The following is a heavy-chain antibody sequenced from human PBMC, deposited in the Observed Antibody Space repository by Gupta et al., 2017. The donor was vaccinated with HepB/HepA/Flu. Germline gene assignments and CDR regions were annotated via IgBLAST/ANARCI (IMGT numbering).Heavy chain of an antibody. J-gene: IGHJ4*02. CDR3: ARERRGYSSGWFSPYFDS. V-gene: IGHV3-48*03. CDR2: ISSGGTI. Sequence: EVQLVESGGDLEQPGGSLSLSCTASGFRFSDYEMNWVRQAPGKGLEWVSHISSGGTIYYADSVKGRFTISRDNARNSLFLQMNSLRVEDTAVYYCARERRGYSSGWFSPYFDSWGQGKLVTVSS. D-gene: IGHD6-19*01. CDR1: GFRFSDYE.